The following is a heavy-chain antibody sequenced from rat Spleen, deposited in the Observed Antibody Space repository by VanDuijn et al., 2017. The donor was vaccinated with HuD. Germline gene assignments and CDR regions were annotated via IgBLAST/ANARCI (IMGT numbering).Heavy chain of an antibody. CDR3: ARHGRGERTYYYVLDA. D-gene: IGHD4-3*01. J-gene: IGHJ4*01. CDR1: GFIFSDCY. Sequence: EVQLVESDGGLVQPGRSLKLSCATSGFIFSDCYMAWVRQAPTKGLEWVTTISYDGSSTYYRDSVKGRFTVSRNNAKSTLYLQMNSLRSEDTATYYCARHGRGERTYYYVLDAWGQGASVTVSS. V-gene: IGHV5-29*01. CDR2: ISYDGSST.